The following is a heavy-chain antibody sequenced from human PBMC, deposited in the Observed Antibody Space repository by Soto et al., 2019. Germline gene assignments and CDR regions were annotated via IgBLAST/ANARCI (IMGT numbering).Heavy chain of an antibody. CDR3: AKSVATGNDYYYYYIDV. CDR2: ISWNSGSI. V-gene: IGHV3-9*01. Sequence: EVQLVESGGGLVQPGRSLRLSCASSGFTFDDYAMHWVRQGPGKGLEWVSSISWNSGSIGYADSVKGRFTISRDNAKNSQYLQMNSLRAEDTALYYCAKSVATGNDYYYYYIDVWGKGTTVTVSS. D-gene: IGHD5-12*01. J-gene: IGHJ6*03. CDR1: GFTFDDYA.